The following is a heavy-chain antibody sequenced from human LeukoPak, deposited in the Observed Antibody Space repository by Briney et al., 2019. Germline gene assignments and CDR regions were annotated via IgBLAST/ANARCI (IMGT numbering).Heavy chain of an antibody. V-gene: IGHV4-59*01. Sequence: PSETLSLTCTVPGVSISRYYWSWIRQPPGKGLERIGYLYYSGSTNYNPSLKSRVPISVDTSKNQFSLKLSSVTAADTAVYYCARSDYYGSGPYYMDVWGKGTTVTVSS. J-gene: IGHJ6*03. CDR1: GVSISRYY. D-gene: IGHD3-10*01. CDR3: ARSDYYGSGPYYMDV. CDR2: LYYSGST.